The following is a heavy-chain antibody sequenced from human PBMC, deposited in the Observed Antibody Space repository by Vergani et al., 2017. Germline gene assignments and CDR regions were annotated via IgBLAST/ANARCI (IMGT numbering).Heavy chain of an antibody. J-gene: IGHJ6*03. CDR2: IYYSGST. D-gene: IGHD4-11*01. Sequence: QVQLQESGPGLVKPSQTLSLTCTVSGGSISSYYWSWIRQPPGKGLEWIGYIYYSGSTYYNPSLKSRVTISVDTSKNQFSLKLSSVTAADTAVYYCARVSNYYYYYMDVWGKGTTVTVSS. V-gene: IGHV4-59*06. CDR3: ARVSNYYYYYMDV. CDR1: GGSISSYY.